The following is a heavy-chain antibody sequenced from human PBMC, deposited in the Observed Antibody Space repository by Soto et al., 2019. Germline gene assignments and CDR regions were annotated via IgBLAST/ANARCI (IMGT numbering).Heavy chain of an antibody. J-gene: IGHJ4*02. D-gene: IGHD3-10*01. Sequence: PGGSLRLSCAASGFTFSSYAMSWVRQAPGKGLEWVSAISGSGGSTYYADSVKGRFTISRDNSKNTLYLQMNSLRAEDTAVYYCAKGAFHRDGSGSYYRHPYFDYWGQGTLVTVSS. CDR1: GFTFSSYA. CDR3: AKGAFHRDGSGSYYRHPYFDY. V-gene: IGHV3-23*01. CDR2: ISGSGGST.